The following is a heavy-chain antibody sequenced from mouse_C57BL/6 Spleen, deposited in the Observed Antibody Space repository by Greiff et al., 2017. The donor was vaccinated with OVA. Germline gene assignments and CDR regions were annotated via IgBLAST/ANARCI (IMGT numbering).Heavy chain of an antibody. Sequence: EVQVVESGPGLVKPSQSLSLTCSVTGYSITSGYYWNWIRQFPGNKLEWMGYISYDGSNNYNPSLKNRISITRDTSKNQFFLKLNSVTTEDTATYYCARYHDYEGLAYWGQGTLVTVSA. CDR2: ISYDGSN. CDR3: ARYHDYEGLAY. CDR1: GYSITSGYY. D-gene: IGHD2-4*01. J-gene: IGHJ3*01. V-gene: IGHV3-6*01.